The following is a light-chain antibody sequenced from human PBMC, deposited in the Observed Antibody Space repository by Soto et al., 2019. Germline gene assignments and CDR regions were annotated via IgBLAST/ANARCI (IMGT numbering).Light chain of an antibody. V-gene: IGKV3-20*01. J-gene: IGKJ1*01. Sequence: DIVLTQSPGTLSLSPGERATLSCRASQSVSSSYLAWYPQKPGQAPRLLIYGASSRATGIPDRFSGSGSGTDFTLTISRLEPEDFAVYYCQQYGSSYPWPFGQGTKVDIK. CDR1: QSVSSSY. CDR3: QQYGSSYPWP. CDR2: GAS.